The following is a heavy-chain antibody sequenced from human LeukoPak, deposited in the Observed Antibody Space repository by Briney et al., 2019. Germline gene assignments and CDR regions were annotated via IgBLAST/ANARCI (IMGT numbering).Heavy chain of an antibody. CDR1: GYTFTNYG. D-gene: IGHD3-22*01. V-gene: IGHV1-18*01. Sequence: GASVKVSCKASGYTFTNYGIFWVRQAPGQGLEWMGWISAYSGNTNYAQKLQGRVTMTTETSTSTAYMELERLRSDDTDVYSCAITQGSYYDNSGHLGGDYWGPGTLVTVSS. CDR3: AITQGSYYDNSGHLGGDY. J-gene: IGHJ4*02. CDR2: ISAYSGNT.